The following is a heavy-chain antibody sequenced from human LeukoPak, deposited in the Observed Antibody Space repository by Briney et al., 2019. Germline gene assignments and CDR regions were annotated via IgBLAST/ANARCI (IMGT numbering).Heavy chain of an antibody. V-gene: IGHV3-23*01. D-gene: IGHD3-3*01. CDR1: GFTFSSSA. CDR2: ISGSGTTT. J-gene: IGHJ4*02. CDR3: AKTLDDFWSGLGY. Sequence: GSLRLSCAASGFTFSSSAMSWVRQAPGKGLEWVSAISGSGTTTYYADSVKGRFTVSRDNSKNTLFLQMNSLRAEDTAVYCCAKTLDDFWSGLGYWGQGSLVTVSS.